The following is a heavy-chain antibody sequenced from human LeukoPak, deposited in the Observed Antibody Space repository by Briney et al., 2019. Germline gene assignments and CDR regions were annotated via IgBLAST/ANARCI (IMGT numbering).Heavy chain of an antibody. V-gene: IGHV4-4*07. CDR3: ARVSPLWFGELSPFDY. J-gene: IGHJ4*02. CDR2: IYTSGST. Sequence: SETLSLTCTASGGSISSYYWSWIRQPAEKGLEWIGRIYTSGSTNYNPSLKSRVTISVDTSKNQFSLKLSSVTAADTAVYYCARVSPLWFGELSPFDYWGQGTLVTVSS. D-gene: IGHD3-10*01. CDR1: GGSISSYY.